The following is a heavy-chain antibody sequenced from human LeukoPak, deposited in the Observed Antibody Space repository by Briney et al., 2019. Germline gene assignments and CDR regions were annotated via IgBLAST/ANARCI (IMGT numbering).Heavy chain of an antibody. V-gene: IGHV3-23*01. Sequence: QAGGSLRLSCAASGFIFSSYSMSWVRQAPGKGLEWVSVITGSGGNTYYADSVKGRFTISKDNSKNTVYLQMSSLRVDDTAVYYCTKAASSSWPSYYHGMDVWGPGTTVTVSS. CDR2: ITGSGGNT. CDR1: GFIFSSYS. D-gene: IGHD6-13*01. J-gene: IGHJ6*02. CDR3: TKAASSSWPSYYHGMDV.